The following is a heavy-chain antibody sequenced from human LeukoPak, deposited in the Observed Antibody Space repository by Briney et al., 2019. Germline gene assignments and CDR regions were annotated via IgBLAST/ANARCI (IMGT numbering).Heavy chain of an antibody. J-gene: IGHJ4*02. CDR3: ARVKTMIIVVSLFDY. CDR1: GYTFTGYY. V-gene: IGHV1-2*02. D-gene: IGHD3-22*01. Sequence: ASVKVSCKASGYTFTGYYMHWVRQAPGQGLEWMGWINPNSGGTNYAQQFQGRLTMTRDTSISTAYMELSRLRSDDTAVYYCARVKTMIIVVSLFDYWGQGTLVTVSS. CDR2: INPNSGGT.